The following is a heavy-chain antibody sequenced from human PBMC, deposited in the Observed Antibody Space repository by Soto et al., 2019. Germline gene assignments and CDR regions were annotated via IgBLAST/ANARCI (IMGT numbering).Heavy chain of an antibody. CDR1: GFAVSSYS. CDR3: PRGRSMIAIADFED. Sequence: QVQLVESGGGVVQPGTSLRLSCAASGFAVSSYSMQWVSQAPGKGLEWVAAMSFDGNSKYFADSVNGRFKISRDTSKNTWSLEMARLGVEDSALYHCPRGRSMIAIADFEDWVQGTQVTVSS. J-gene: IGHJ4*02. V-gene: IGHV3-30-3*01. CDR2: MSFDGNSK. D-gene: IGHD2-21*01.